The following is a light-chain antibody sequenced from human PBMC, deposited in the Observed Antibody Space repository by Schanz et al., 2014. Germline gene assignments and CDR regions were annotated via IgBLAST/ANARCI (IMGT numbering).Light chain of an antibody. V-gene: IGLV2-14*03. CDR2: NVS. CDR1: SSDVGGYNY. CDR3: TSYTGSGTLWV. Sequence: QSALTQPASVSGSPGQSITLSCTGTSSDVGGYNYVSWYQHHPGKAPKLIIFNVSVRPSGVSNRFSASKSGNTASLTISGLQAEDEADYYCTSYTGSGTLWVFGGGTKLTVL. J-gene: IGLJ3*02.